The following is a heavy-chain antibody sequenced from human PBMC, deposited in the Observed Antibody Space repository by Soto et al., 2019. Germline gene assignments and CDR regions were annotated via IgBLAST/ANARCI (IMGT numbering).Heavy chain of an antibody. D-gene: IGHD5-12*01. CDR2: IYYSGST. V-gene: IGHV4-39*01. Sequence: PSETLSLTCTVSGGSISSSSYYWGWIRQPPGKGLEWIGSIYYSGSTYYNPSLKSRVTISVDTSKNQFSLKLSSVTAADTAVYYCARHLGVATSWFDTWGQGTLVTVSS. CDR3: ARHLGVATSWFDT. J-gene: IGHJ5*02. CDR1: GGSISSSSYY.